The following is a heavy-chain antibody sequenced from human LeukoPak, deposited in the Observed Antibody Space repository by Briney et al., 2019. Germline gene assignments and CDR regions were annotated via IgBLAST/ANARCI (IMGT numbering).Heavy chain of an antibody. Sequence: GGSLRLSCTASGFTFGDYAMSWFRQAPGKGLEWVGFIRSKAYGGTTEYAASVKGRFTISRDDSKSIAYLQMNSLKTEDTAVYYCTRAEYCSSTSCYGVRWFDPWGQGTLVTVSS. CDR3: TRAEYCSSTSCYGVRWFDP. CDR1: GFTFGDYA. V-gene: IGHV3-49*03. J-gene: IGHJ5*02. D-gene: IGHD2-2*01. CDR2: IRSKAYGGTT.